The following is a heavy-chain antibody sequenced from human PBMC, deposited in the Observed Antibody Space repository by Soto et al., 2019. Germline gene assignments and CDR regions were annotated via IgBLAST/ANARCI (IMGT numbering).Heavy chain of an antibody. CDR2: ISFDGRVT. CDR1: GFTFNSLS. CDR3: AREPYGDSQYFDY. Sequence: QVQLVESGGGMVQPGTSLRLSCTASGFTFNSLSLHWVRQGPDKGLEWVAVISFDGRVTYYADFVKGRFTVSRDNSKNTIHLQVHSLRAEDSAVYYCAREPYGDSQYFDYWGQGTLVTVSS. V-gene: IGHV3-30*04. J-gene: IGHJ4*02. D-gene: IGHD2-21*02.